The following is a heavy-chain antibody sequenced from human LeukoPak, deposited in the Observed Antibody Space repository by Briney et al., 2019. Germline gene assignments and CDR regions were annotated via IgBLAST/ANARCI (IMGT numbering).Heavy chain of an antibody. D-gene: IGHD1-1*01. V-gene: IGHV4-39*01. CDR1: GGSISSSSYY. CDR2: IYYSGST. Sequence: SETLSLTCTVFGGSISSSSYYWGWIRQPPGKGLEWIGSIYYSGSTYYNPSLKSRVTISVDTSKNQFSLKLSSVTAADTAVYYCARHFSRYWNEFVQWFDPWGQGTLVTVSS. CDR3: ARHFSRYWNEFVQWFDP. J-gene: IGHJ5*02.